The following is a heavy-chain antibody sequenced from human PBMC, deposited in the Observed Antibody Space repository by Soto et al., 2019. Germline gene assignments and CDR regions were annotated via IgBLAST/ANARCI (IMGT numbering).Heavy chain of an antibody. CDR2: TYYRSKWYN. D-gene: IGHD3-10*01. CDR1: GDSVSSNSAA. J-gene: IGHJ5*02. Sequence: KQSQTLSLTCAISGDSVSSNSAAWNWIRQSPSRGLEWLGRTYYRSKWYNDYAVSVKSRITINPDTSKNQFSLQLNSVTPEDTAVYYCARGRPRRPLWFGELYNWFDPWGQGTLVTVSS. CDR3: ARGRPRRPLWFGELYNWFDP. V-gene: IGHV6-1*01.